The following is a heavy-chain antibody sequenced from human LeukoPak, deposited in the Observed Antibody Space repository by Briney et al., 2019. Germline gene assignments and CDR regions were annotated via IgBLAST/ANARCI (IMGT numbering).Heavy chain of an antibody. D-gene: IGHD5-12*01. Sequence: PSETLSLTCSVSGASTRNYYWAWLRQPPGKPLEWIGQIYHSGTTHYNPSLKSRLSLSLDMSENQFSLKLTSVSAADTAVYYCARFRHDEGEVYPTYDYFDPWGQGTLVTVSS. CDR3: ARFRHDEGEVYPTYDYFDP. CDR1: GASTRNYY. V-gene: IGHV4-59*01. CDR2: IYHSGTT. J-gene: IGHJ5*02.